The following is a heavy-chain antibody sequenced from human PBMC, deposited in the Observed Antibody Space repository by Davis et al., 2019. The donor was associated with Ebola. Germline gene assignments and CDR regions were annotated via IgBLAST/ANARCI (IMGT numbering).Heavy chain of an antibody. Sequence: ASVKVSCKISGYSLSELSMHWVRQAPGKGLEWMGGFDPATGETIHAETLQGRVTMTEDTSSGTAYMELRSLRSEDTAVYYCATAGSHYYYALDVWGQGTTVTVSS. D-gene: IGHD3-10*01. CDR2: FDPATGET. CDR1: GYSLSELS. V-gene: IGHV1-24*01. J-gene: IGHJ6*02. CDR3: ATAGSHYYYALDV.